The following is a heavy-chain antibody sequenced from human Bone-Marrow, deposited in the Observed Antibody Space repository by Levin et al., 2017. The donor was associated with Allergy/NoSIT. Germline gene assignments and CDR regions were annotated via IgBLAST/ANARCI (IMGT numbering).Heavy chain of an antibody. Sequence: PGGSLRLSCAASEFTFSDHYMSWIRQAPGKGLQWISYISGNSDYTNYADSVRGRFTISRDNAKNSLYLQMKSLRAEDTAVYYCARDLRDDLLTGAPFDYWGQGTLVTVSS. D-gene: IGHD3-9*01. J-gene: IGHJ4*02. CDR3: ARDLRDDLLTGAPFDY. V-gene: IGHV3-11*05. CDR1: EFTFSDHY. CDR2: ISGNSDYT.